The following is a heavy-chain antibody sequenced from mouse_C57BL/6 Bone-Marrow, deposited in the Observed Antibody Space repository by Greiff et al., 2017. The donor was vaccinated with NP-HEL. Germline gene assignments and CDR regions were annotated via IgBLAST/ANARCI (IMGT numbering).Heavy chain of an antibody. CDR1: GFNIKDDY. CDR3: TTDYYGSRAWFAY. J-gene: IGHJ3*01. Sequence: EVQLVESGAELVRPGASVKLSCTASGFNIKDDYMHWVKQRPEQGLEWIGWIDPENGDTEYASKFQGKATITADTSSNTAYLQLSSLTSEDTAVYYCTTDYYGSRAWFAYWGQGTLVTVSA. CDR2: IDPENGDT. D-gene: IGHD1-1*01. V-gene: IGHV14-4*01.